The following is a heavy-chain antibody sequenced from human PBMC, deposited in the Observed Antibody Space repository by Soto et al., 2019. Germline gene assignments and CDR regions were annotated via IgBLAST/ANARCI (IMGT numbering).Heavy chain of an antibody. CDR2: INEEGRQK. CDR1: GFTFSTYW. V-gene: IGHV3-7*01. Sequence: GGSLRLSCAGSGFTFSTYWMNWVRQAPGKGLEWVANINEEGRQKNYVDSVKGRFTISRDNAKNSLFLQMDSLRVEDTAVYYCVIGNVISDYWGQGTLVTVSS. J-gene: IGHJ4*02. CDR3: VIGNVISDY.